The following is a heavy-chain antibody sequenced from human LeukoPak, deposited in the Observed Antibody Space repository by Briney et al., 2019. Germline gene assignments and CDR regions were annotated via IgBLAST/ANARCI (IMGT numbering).Heavy chain of an antibody. CDR2: IYPGDSDT. CDR1: GFNFGNYW. CDR3: ARYSSTWGAFVDY. J-gene: IGHJ4*02. V-gene: IGHV5-51*01. Sequence: GESLKISCKGSGFNFGNYWIGWVRQMPGKGLEWMGIIYPGDSDTRYSPSFQGRVTMSVDKSNSTAYLQWSSLKASDTAMYYCARYSSTWGAFVDYWGQGTLVTVSS. D-gene: IGHD6-13*01.